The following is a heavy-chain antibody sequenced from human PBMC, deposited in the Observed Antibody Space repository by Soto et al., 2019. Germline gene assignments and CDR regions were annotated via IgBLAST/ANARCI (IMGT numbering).Heavy chain of an antibody. Sequence: QITLKESGPTLVKPTQTLTLTCTFSGFSLSTSGAGVDWIRQPPGKALEWLALIYWDDDKRYSPSLKSRLTITKDTSKNQVVLTMTNMDPVDTATYYCAHSGYNSGWYWGDDAFDIWGQGTMVTVSS. CDR1: GFSLSTSGAG. CDR2: IYWDDDK. J-gene: IGHJ3*02. CDR3: AHSGYNSGWYWGDDAFDI. D-gene: IGHD6-19*01. V-gene: IGHV2-5*02.